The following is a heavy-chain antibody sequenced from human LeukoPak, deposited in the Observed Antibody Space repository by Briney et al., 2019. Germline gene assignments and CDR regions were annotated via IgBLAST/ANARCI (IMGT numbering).Heavy chain of an antibody. CDR2: ISSSGSTI. J-gene: IGHJ4*02. CDR3: ARDRTGGLRLGELSLGPNYAFDY. CDR1: GFTFSDYY. Sequence: GGSLRLSCAASGFTFSDYYMSWIRQAPGKGLEWVSYISSSGSTIYYADSVKGRFTISRDNAKNSLYLQMNSLRAEDTAVYYCARDRTGGLRLGELSLGPNYAFDYWGQGTLVTVSS. V-gene: IGHV3-11*04. D-gene: IGHD3-16*02.